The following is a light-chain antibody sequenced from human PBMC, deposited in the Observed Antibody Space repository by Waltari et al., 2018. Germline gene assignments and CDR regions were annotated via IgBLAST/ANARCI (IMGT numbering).Light chain of an antibody. J-gene: IGKJ2*01. CDR1: QRLTKNY. Sequence: VLTQSPGTLSLSPGERGTLSCRASQRLTKNYLAWYQQKPGQAPRLLIDGASSRAPGIPDRFSGSGSGTDFTLTISRLEPEDFAMYYCQQYGSSVMYTFGQGTKVEIK. CDR2: GAS. CDR3: QQYGSSVMYT. V-gene: IGKV3-20*01.